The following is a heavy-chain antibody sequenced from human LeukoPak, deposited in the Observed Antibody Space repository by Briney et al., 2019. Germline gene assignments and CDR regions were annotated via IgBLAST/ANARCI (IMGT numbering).Heavy chain of an antibody. V-gene: IGHV1-46*01. CDR1: GYTFIRYY. D-gene: IGHD6-19*01. J-gene: IGHJ6*02. Sequence: ASVKVSCKASGYTFIRYYMHWVRQAPGQGLEWMGIINPSGGRTSYAQKFQGRVTMTRDSSTSTVYMQLSSLRSEDTAVYYCARDQQEVGGGWYSHSYGMDVWGQGTTVTVSS. CDR3: ARDQQEVGGGWYSHSYGMDV. CDR2: INPSGGRT.